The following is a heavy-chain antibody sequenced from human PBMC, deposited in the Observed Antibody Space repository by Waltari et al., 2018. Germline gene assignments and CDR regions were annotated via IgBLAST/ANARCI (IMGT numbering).Heavy chain of an antibody. Sequence: QVQLVQSGAEVKKPGSSVTVSCKASGGTFSSYAISWVRPAPGPGLEWMGGHSLIFGTAYYSQNFTGRVTITADDSPSTAYMELVSLRSEDTAVFYCARSWGDGYNPNGYWGQGTLVTVSS. CDR3: ARSWGDGYNPNGY. CDR1: GGTFSSYA. V-gene: IGHV1-69*12. J-gene: IGHJ4*02. CDR2: HSLIFGTA. D-gene: IGHD5-12*01.